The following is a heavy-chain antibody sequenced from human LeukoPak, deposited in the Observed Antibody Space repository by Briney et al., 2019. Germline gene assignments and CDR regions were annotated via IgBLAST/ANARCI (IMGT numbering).Heavy chain of an antibody. Sequence: PGASLRLSCAASGFTFSIYAMSWVRQAPGKGLERVSAISGSGGSTYYAESVKGRFTISRDNSKNTLYLQMNSLRAEDTAVYYCAKALSSAIAVAGTRDYWGQGTLVTVSS. CDR1: GFTFSIYA. CDR2: ISGSGGST. D-gene: IGHD6-19*01. J-gene: IGHJ4*02. V-gene: IGHV3-23*01. CDR3: AKALSSAIAVAGTRDY.